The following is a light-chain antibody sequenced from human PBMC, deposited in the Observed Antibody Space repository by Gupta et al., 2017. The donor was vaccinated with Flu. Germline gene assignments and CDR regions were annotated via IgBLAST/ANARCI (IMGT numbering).Light chain of an antibody. J-gene: IGKJ5*01. V-gene: IGKV4-1*01. Sequence: ITCKSSQSVLYSTNNKNYLAWYQQKPGHPPKVLIYWASTRASGVPDRFSGSGSGTDFTLTISSLQAEDVAVYYCQQYYSTLTFGQGTRLEIK. CDR2: WAS. CDR1: QSVLYSTNNKNY. CDR3: QQYYSTLT.